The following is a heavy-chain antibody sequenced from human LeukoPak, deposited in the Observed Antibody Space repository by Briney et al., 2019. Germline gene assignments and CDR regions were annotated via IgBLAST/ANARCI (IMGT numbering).Heavy chain of an antibody. CDR2: ISWNSGGI. CDR3: AKDRHRYRTGWYIDP. Sequence: GGSLRLSCAASGFTFDDYAMHWVRQAPGKGLEWVSGISWNSGGIGYADSVKGRFTISRDNAKNSLYLQMNSLRVEDTDWYYSAKDRHRYRTGWYIDPWGQGTLATV. CDR1: GFTFDDYA. J-gene: IGHJ5*02. V-gene: IGHV3-9*01. D-gene: IGHD6-19*01.